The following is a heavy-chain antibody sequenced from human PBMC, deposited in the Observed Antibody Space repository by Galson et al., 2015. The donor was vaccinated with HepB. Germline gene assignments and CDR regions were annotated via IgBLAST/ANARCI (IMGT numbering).Heavy chain of an antibody. J-gene: IGHJ6*03. Sequence: SVKVSCKASGGTFSSYAISWVRQAPGQGLEWMGGIIPIFGTANYAQKFQGRVTITADESTSTAYMELSSLRSEDTAVYYCARGYSSSSWVQVAYYYYMDVWGKGTTVTVSS. V-gene: IGHV1-69*13. CDR1: GGTFSSYA. CDR2: IIPIFGTA. CDR3: ARGYSSSSWVQVAYYYYMDV. D-gene: IGHD6-6*01.